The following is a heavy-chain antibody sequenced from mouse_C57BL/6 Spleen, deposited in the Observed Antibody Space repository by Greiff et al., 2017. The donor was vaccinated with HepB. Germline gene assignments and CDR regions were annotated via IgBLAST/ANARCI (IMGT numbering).Heavy chain of an antibody. J-gene: IGHJ4*01. Sequence: EVQLVESGGGLVQPGGSLSLSCAASGFTFTDYYMSWVRQPPGKALEWLGFIRNKANGYTTEYSASVKGRFTISRDNSQSILYLQMNALRAEDSATYYCARYPYDGYYVGYAMDYWGQGTSVTVSS. CDR1: GFTFTDYY. V-gene: IGHV7-3*01. CDR3: ARYPYDGYYVGYAMDY. CDR2: IRNKANGYTT. D-gene: IGHD2-3*01.